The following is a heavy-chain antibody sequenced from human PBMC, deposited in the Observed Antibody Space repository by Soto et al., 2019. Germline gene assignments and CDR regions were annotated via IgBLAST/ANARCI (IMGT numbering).Heavy chain of an antibody. Sequence: PGGSLRLSCAASGFTFSDYYMSWIRQAPGKGLEWVSYISNSSRTIYYADSVKGRFTISRDNAKNSLYLQMNSLRAEDTAVYYCARGLDSSGWYLRGWFDPWGQGTLVTVSS. CDR2: ISNSSRTI. CDR3: ARGLDSSGWYLRGWFDP. D-gene: IGHD6-19*01. V-gene: IGHV3-11*04. CDR1: GFTFSDYY. J-gene: IGHJ5*02.